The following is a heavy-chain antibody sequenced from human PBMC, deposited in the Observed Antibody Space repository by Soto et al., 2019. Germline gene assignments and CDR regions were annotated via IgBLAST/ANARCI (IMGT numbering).Heavy chain of an antibody. CDR3: AAGCNYYDSSALAD. Sequence: SVKVSCKASGDSFTSHAISWVRQAPGHGLEWMGRIIPMFGTANYARRLEGRVTLTADESSNTANMELSNLRYDDTAVHYCAAGCNYYDSSALADWGQGTMVTVSS. J-gene: IGHJ4*02. V-gene: IGHV1-69*13. CDR1: GDSFTSHA. D-gene: IGHD3-22*01. CDR2: IIPMFGTA.